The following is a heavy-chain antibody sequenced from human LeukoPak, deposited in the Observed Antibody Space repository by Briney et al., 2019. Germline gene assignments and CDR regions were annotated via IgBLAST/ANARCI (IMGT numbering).Heavy chain of an antibody. Sequence: PGGSLRLSCAASGFTFSTYSMNWVRQAPGKGLEWVSYLSGSSTYIYYADSVKGRFTISRDNAKNSLYLQMDSLRAEDTAVYYCARTQKIYDSRGYYDDYWGQGTLVTVSS. CDR1: GFTFSTYS. V-gene: IGHV3-21*05. CDR3: ARTQKIYDSRGYYDDY. CDR2: LSGSSTYI. J-gene: IGHJ4*02. D-gene: IGHD3-22*01.